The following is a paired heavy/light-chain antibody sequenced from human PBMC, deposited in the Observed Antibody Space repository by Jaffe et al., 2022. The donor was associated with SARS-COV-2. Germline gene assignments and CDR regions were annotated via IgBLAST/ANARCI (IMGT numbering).Heavy chain of an antibody. D-gene: IGHD3-10*01. CDR1: GFSIRDYW. CDR2: IKHDGRSI. CDR3: VRGGHASGDY. Sequence: EVQLVESGGGLVQSGGSLRLSCAASGFSIRDYWMYWVRQPPGTGLVCVSRIKHDGRSIIYADSVKGRFTISRDTAKNTLYLQMNSLRAEDTAVYYCVRGGHASGDYWGQGTLVTVSS. V-gene: IGHV3-74*01. J-gene: IGHJ4*02.
Light chain of an antibody. CDR3: QQYCTTPPEWT. CDR2: WTS. V-gene: IGKV4-1*01. CDR1: QSVLSSPNNKSY. Sequence: DIVMTQSPDSLAVSLGERATINCKSSQSVLSSPNNKSYLAWYQQKPGQPPKVLIYWTSIRESGVPDRFSGSGSGTEFTLTISSLQAEDVAVYYCQQYCTTPPEWTFGQGTKVETK. J-gene: IGKJ1*01.